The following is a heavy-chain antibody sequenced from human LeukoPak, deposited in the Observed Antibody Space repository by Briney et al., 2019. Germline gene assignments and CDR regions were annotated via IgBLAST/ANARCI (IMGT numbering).Heavy chain of an antibody. CDR3: ARGSQCNLSTCSKGGGFDV. CDR2: ISAYNGET. V-gene: IGHV1-18*01. D-gene: IGHD2-2*01. J-gene: IGHJ3*01. Sequence: ASVKVSCKASGYTFTNYGISWVRQAPGQGLEWMGWISAYNGETNYPQKVQGRVTMTTDTSATTAYMELRSLRSDDTAVYYCARGSQCNLSTCSKGGGFDVWGQGTMVTVSS. CDR1: GYTFTNYG.